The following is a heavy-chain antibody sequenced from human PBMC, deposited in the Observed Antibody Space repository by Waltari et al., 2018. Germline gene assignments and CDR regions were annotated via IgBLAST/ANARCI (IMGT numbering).Heavy chain of an antibody. D-gene: IGHD3-10*01. V-gene: IGHV4-38-2*01. Sequence: QVQLQESGPGLVKPSETLSLTCAVSGYSISSGYYWGWIRQPPGKGLEWIGSIYHSGSTYYNPSLKSRVTISGDTSKNQFSLKLSSVTAADTAVYYCASWYGSGSYSAPDFDYWGQGTLVTVSS. CDR1: GYSISSGYY. CDR2: IYHSGST. J-gene: IGHJ4*02. CDR3: ASWYGSGSYSAPDFDY.